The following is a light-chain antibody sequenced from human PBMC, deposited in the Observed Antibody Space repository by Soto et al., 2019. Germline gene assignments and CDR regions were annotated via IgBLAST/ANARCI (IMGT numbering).Light chain of an antibody. J-gene: IGLJ1*01. CDR3: CSYAGSSSPYV. Sequence: QSVLTQPASVSGSPGQSITISCTGTSSDVGSYNLVSWYQQHPGEAPKLIIYEGNKWPSGVSNRFSGSRSANTASLTISGLQAEDEADYYCCSYAGSSSPYVFGTGTKVTVL. V-gene: IGLV2-23*01. CDR1: SSDVGSYNL. CDR2: EGN.